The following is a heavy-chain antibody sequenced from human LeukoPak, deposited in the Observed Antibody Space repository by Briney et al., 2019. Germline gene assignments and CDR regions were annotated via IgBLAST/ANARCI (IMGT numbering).Heavy chain of an antibody. CDR3: ARGTRLRQATTAPEAGY. CDR1: GFTFSSYS. J-gene: IGHJ4*02. CDR2: ISSSSSYI. V-gene: IGHV3-21*01. Sequence: KPGGSLRLSCAASGFTFSSYSMNWVRQAPGKGLEWVSSISSSSSYIYYGDSVKGRFTISRDNAKNSLYLQMNSLRAEDTAVYYCARGTRLRQATTAPEAGYWGQGTLVTVSS. D-gene: IGHD5-12*01.